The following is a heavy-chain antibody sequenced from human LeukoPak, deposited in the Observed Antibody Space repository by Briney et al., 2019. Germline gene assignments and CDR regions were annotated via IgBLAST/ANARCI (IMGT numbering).Heavy chain of an antibody. CDR3: ARERGDLIAAAKRSSFDI. CDR2: ISSSSSTI. Sequence: GGSLRLSCAASGFTFSSYSMNWVCQAPGKGLEWVSYISSSSSTIYYADSVKGRFTISRDNAKNSLYLQMNSLRAEDTAVYYCARERGDLIAAAKRSSFDIWGQGTMVTVSS. CDR1: GFTFSSYS. J-gene: IGHJ3*02. V-gene: IGHV3-48*01. D-gene: IGHD6-13*01.